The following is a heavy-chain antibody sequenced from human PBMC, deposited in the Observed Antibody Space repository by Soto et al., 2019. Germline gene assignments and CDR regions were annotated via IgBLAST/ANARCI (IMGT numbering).Heavy chain of an antibody. CDR2: IYYSGST. J-gene: IGHJ6*02. D-gene: IGHD3-10*02. CDR1: GGSIGSYY. CDR3: ARSMKDSESSNYVFGMGG. V-gene: IGHV4-59*01. Sequence: SETLSLTCTVSGGSIGSYYWSWIRQSPGKGLEWIGYIYYSGSTKYNPSLKSRVTISVDTSKNQFSLKLSSVTAADTAVYYCARSMKDSESSNYVFGMGGWGQGTTVADSS.